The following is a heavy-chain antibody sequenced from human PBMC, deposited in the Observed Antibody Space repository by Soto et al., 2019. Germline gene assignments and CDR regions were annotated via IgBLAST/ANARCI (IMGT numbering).Heavy chain of an antibody. CDR1: GGSFSGYY. CDR3: ARSKGYFDSTGIW. CDR2: INHSGST. D-gene: IGHD3-9*01. V-gene: IGHV4-34*01. J-gene: IGHJ4*02. Sequence: SETLSLTCAVYGGSFSGYYWSWIRQPPGKGLEWIGEINHSGSTNYNPSLKSRVTISVDTSKNQFSLKLSSVTAADTAVYYCARSKGYFDSTGIWWGQGSLVTVSS.